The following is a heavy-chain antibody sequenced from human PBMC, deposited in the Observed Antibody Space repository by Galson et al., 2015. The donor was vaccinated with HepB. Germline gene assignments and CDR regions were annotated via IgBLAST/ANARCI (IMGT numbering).Heavy chain of an antibody. D-gene: IGHD5-12*01. J-gene: IGHJ5*02. CDR1: GYTFTTSG. V-gene: IGHV1-18*01. CDR2: ISGYSGNT. Sequence: SVKVSCKASGYTFTTSGLSWVRQVPGQGLEWMGYISGYSGNTKYAQKFQGRVTMTTDTSTSTAYMELRSLRSDDTAIYFCAKFGYRGYDWGGWLDPRGQGTLVTVSS. CDR3: AKFGYRGYDWGGWLDP.